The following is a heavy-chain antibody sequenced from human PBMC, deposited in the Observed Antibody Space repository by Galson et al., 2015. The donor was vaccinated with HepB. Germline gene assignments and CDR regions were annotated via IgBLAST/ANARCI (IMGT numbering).Heavy chain of an antibody. Sequence: SVKVSCKASAYTFTSYNISWVRQAPGQGLEWMGWIINYNGNTKYAQKFKGRVTMTTDTSTTTAYMELRSLRSDDTAVYYCARVGPDPRYFDWLLLGFDSWGQGTLVTVSS. D-gene: IGHD3-9*01. V-gene: IGHV1-18*04. CDR3: ARVGPDPRYFDWLLLGFDS. CDR1: AYTFTSYN. J-gene: IGHJ4*02. CDR2: IINYNGNT.